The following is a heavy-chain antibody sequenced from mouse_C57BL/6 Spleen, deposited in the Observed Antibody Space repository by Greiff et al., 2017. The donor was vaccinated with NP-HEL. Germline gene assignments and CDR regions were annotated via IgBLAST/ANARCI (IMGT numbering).Heavy chain of an antibody. V-gene: IGHV1-39*01. D-gene: IGHD2-2*01. Sequence: EVQLQESGPELVKPGASVKISCKASGYSFTNYNMNWVKQSNGKSLEWIGVINPNYGTTSYNQKFKGKATLTVDQSSSTAYMQLNSLTSEDSAVYDCARAGYDGGAWFAYWGQGTLVTVSA. CDR3: ARAGYDGGAWFAY. CDR2: INPNYGTT. J-gene: IGHJ3*01. CDR1: GYSFTNYN.